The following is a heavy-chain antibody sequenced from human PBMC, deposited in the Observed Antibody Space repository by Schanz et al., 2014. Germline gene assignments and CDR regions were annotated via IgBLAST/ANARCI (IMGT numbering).Heavy chain of an antibody. CDR2: IWYDGNNK. D-gene: IGHD1-1*01. Sequence: QVQLVESGGGVVQPGRSLRLSCAASGFTFRSYGMHWVRQAPGKGLEWVAIIWYDGNNKKYADSVKGRFTISRDNFKNTLYLQMKSLRVEDTAVYYCVKDPDKYNWNDVEGMDVWGPGTTVTVSS. V-gene: IGHV3-33*06. J-gene: IGHJ6*01. CDR1: GFTFRSYG. CDR3: VKDPDKYNWNDVEGMDV.